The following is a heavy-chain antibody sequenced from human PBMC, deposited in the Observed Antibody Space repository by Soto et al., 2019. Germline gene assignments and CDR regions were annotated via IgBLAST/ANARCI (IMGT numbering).Heavy chain of an antibody. Sequence: GASVKVSCKASGGTFSSYAISWVRQAPGQGLEWMGGIIPIFGTANYAQKFQGRVTITADESTSTAYMELSSLRSEDTAVFYCARGAAAGTHYFDFWGQGTLVTVSS. V-gene: IGHV1-69*13. CDR1: GGTFSSYA. D-gene: IGHD6-13*01. CDR2: IIPIFGTA. J-gene: IGHJ4*02. CDR3: ARGAAAGTHYFDF.